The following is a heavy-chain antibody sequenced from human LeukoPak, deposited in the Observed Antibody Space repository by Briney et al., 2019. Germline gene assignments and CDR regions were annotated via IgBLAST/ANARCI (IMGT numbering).Heavy chain of an antibody. Sequence: GGSLRLSCAASGFTFSSYAMSWVRQAPGKGLQWVSVISGSGGATYYADSVQGRFTISRDNSKNTLYLQMNSLRGEDTATHYCAKDRRSGSGQDTMIHYWGQGTLVTVSS. D-gene: IGHD2-15*01. V-gene: IGHV3-23*01. CDR3: AKDRRSGSGQDTMIHY. CDR1: GFTFSSYA. CDR2: ISGSGGAT. J-gene: IGHJ4*02.